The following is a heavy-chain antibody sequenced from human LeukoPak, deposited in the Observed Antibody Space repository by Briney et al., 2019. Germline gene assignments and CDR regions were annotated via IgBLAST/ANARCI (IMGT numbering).Heavy chain of an antibody. CDR2: ISYDGSSK. CDR1: GFTFSSYS. J-gene: IGHJ3*02. CDR3: AKVGNYYDSSGTTSGAFDI. Sequence: GGSLRLSCAAAGFTFSSYSMNWVRQAPGKGLEWVAVISYDGSSKYYADSVKGRFTISRDNSKNTLYLQMNSLRAEDTAVYYCAKVGNYYDSSGTTSGAFDIWGQGTMVTVSS. V-gene: IGHV3-30*18. D-gene: IGHD3-22*01.